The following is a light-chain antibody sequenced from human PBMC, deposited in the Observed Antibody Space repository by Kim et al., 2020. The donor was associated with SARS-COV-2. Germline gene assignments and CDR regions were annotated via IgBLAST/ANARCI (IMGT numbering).Light chain of an antibody. CDR2: SAS. Sequence: EIVMTQSPATLSVSPGERATLSCRASQSISNKLAWYQQNPGQAPRLLIYSASRRVTGIPARFSGSGSGTEFTLTISNLQSEDFALYYCQQDEMWPLTSGGGTKVDIK. CDR3: QQDEMWPLT. CDR1: QSISNK. V-gene: IGKV3-15*01. J-gene: IGKJ4*01.